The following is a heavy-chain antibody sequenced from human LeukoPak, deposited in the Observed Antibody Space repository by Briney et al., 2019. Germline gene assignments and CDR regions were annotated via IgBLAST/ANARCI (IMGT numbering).Heavy chain of an antibody. CDR3: ARGTTTVTPKHFDY. CDR2: IKQDGSDK. CDR1: GFTFSTYW. J-gene: IGHJ4*02. Sequence: QPEGSLRLSCVASGFTFSTYWMSWVRQAPGKGLEWVANIKQDGSDKYYVDSVEGRFTISRDNAKNSLYLQMNSLRADDMAVYYCARGTTTVTPKHFDYWGQGTLVTVSS. D-gene: IGHD4-17*01. V-gene: IGHV3-7*01.